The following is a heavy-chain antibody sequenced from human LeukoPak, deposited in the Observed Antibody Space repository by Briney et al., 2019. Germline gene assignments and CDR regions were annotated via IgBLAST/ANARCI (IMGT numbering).Heavy chain of an antibody. CDR2: ISYDGSNK. J-gene: IGHJ6*02. CDR1: GFTFSSYA. Sequence: GRSLRLSCAASGFTFSSYAMHWVRQAPGKGLEWVAVISYDGSNKYYADSVKGQFTISRDNAKNSLYLQMDSLRAEDTAVYYCARDSVNYYGSGSPPYYYGMDVWGQGTTVTVSS. CDR3: ARDSVNYYGSGSPPYYYGMDV. D-gene: IGHD3-10*01. V-gene: IGHV3-30-3*01.